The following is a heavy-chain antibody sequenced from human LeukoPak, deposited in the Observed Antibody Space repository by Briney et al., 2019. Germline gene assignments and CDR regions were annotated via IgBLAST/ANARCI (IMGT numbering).Heavy chain of an antibody. CDR2: IYYSGST. CDR1: GGSISSYY. J-gene: IGHJ6*02. CDR3: AREGGIGYGSGSYYYYGMDV. V-gene: IGHV4-59*01. Sequence: SETLSLTCTVSGGSISSYYWSWIRQPLGKGLEWIGYIYYSGSTNYNPSLKSRVTISVDTSKNQFSLKLSSVTAADTAVYYCAREGGIGYGSGSYYYYGMDVWGQGTTVTVSS. D-gene: IGHD3-10*01.